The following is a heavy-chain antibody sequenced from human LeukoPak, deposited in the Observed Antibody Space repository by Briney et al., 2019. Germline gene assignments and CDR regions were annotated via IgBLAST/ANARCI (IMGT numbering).Heavy chain of an antibody. CDR3: ARPFNFDSTRFDP. CDR2: TYYRSKWYN. CDR1: GDSVSSNSAA. Sequence: SQTLSLTCAISGDSVSSNSAAWNWIRQSPSRGLEWLGRTYYRSKWYNDYAVSVKSRITINPDTSKNQFSLKLSSVTAADTAVYYCARPFNFDSTRFDPWGQGTLVTVSS. D-gene: IGHD3-9*01. J-gene: IGHJ5*02. V-gene: IGHV6-1*01.